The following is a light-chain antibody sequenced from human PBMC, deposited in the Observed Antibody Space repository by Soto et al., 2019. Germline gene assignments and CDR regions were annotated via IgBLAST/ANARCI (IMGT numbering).Light chain of an antibody. CDR3: SSYRRASTLYVI. J-gene: IGLJ2*01. CDR2: EVS. Sequence: QSALTQPASVSGSPGQSITISCTGTSNDVGGYNYVSWYLHYPGKAPKLIISEVSHRPSGVSNRFSGSKSGNTASLTISGLHAEDGADYGCSSYRRASTLYVIFGGGTKLTVL. V-gene: IGLV2-14*01. CDR1: SNDVGGYNY.